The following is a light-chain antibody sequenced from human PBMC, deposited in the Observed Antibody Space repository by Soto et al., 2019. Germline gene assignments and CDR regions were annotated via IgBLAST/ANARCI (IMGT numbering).Light chain of an antibody. CDR2: GAS. V-gene: IGKV3-20*01. CDR1: QTVTNNY. CDR3: PQYGSSPLFT. J-gene: IGKJ3*01. Sequence: EIVLTQSPGTLSLSPGERATLSCRASQTVTNNYLAWYQQKPGQAPRLLIFGASSRATDIQDRFGCSGSGTDFTLTISILEPEDLALYYCPQYGSSPLFTFVPGTKVDFK.